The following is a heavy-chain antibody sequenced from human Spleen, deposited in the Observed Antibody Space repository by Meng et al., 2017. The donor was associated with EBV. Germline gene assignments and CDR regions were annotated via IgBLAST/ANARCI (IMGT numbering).Heavy chain of an antibody. CDR1: GYRFTNYG. J-gene: IGHJ5*02. Sequence: QVQLVQSGSELKKPGGSVKVSCKASGYRFTNYGMNWVRQAPGQGLEWMGWINTDTGNPTYAQGFTGRFVFSLDTSVSTAYLQISSLKAEDTAVYYCARVHSSDWYDENWFDPWGQGTLVTVSS. CDR2: INTDTGNP. D-gene: IGHD6-19*01. V-gene: IGHV7-4-1*02. CDR3: ARVHSSDWYDENWFDP.